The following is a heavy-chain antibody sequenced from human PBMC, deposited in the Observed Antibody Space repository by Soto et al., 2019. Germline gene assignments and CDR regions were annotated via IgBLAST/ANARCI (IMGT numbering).Heavy chain of an antibody. CDR3: ARDLISIPGDV. V-gene: IGHV4-59*01. Sequence: SDTLSLTFTVSGCSISSYYWSWVRQPPGKGLEWIGYIYYTGSTNYNPSLESRVTISLDTSKNQFSLNLRSVTAADTAVYYCARDLISIPGDVWGKGTTVTVSS. CDR1: GCSISSYY. J-gene: IGHJ6*04. CDR2: IYYTGST. D-gene: IGHD2-21*01.